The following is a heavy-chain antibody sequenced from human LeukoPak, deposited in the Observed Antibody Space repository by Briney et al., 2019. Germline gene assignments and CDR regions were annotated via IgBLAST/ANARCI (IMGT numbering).Heavy chain of an antibody. CDR2: IYYSGST. D-gene: IGHD4-17*01. J-gene: IGHJ6*02. CDR1: GGSISSSTFY. CDR3: ARGAGTTTTVGPLDV. Sequence: SETLSLTCTVSGGSISSSTFYWGWIRQAPGKGLEWIGYIYYSGSTNYNPSLKSRVTISVDTSKNQFSLKLSSVTAADTAVYYCARGAGTTTTVGPLDVWGQGTTVTVSS. V-gene: IGHV4-61*05.